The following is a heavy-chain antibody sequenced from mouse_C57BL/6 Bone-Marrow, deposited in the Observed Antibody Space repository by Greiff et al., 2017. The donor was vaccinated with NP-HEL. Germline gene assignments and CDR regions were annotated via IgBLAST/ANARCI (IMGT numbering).Heavy chain of an antibody. J-gene: IGHJ1*03. CDR3: ARNYYGRGDWYFDV. CDR2: INYDGSST. CDR1: GFTFSDYY. V-gene: IGHV5-16*01. D-gene: IGHD1-1*01. Sequence: EVHLVESEGGLVQPGSSMKLSCTASGFTFSDYYMAWVRQVPEKGLEWVANINYDGSSTYYLDSLKSRFIISRDNAKNILYLQMSSLKSEDTATYYCARNYYGRGDWYFDVWGTGTTVTVSS.